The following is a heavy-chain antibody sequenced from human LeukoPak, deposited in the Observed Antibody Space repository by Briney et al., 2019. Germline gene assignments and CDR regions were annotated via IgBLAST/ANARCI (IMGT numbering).Heavy chain of an antibody. CDR2: ISYDGSNK. J-gene: IGHJ4*02. CDR3: AKPDFLTGYVPDY. Sequence: GGSLRLSRAASGFTFSSYGMHWVRQAPGKGLEWVAVISYDGSNKYFADSVKGRFTISRDNSKNTLYLQMNSLRAEDTAVYYCAKPDFLTGYVPDYWGQGTLVTVSS. CDR1: GFTFSSYG. D-gene: IGHD3-9*01. V-gene: IGHV3-30*18.